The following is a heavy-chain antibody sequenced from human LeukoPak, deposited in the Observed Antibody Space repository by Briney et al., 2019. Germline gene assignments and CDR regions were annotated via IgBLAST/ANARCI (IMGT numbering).Heavy chain of an antibody. CDR3: AKDGPTYYDFWSGFNYYYYMDV. J-gene: IGHJ6*03. V-gene: IGHV3-9*01. CDR1: GFTFDDYA. Sequence: PGGSLRLSCAASGFTFDDYAMHWVRQAPGKGLEWVSGISWNSGSIGYADSVKGRFTISRDNSKNSLYLQMNSLRAEDTALYYCAKDGPTYYDFWSGFNYYYYMDVWGKGTTVTVSS. D-gene: IGHD3-3*01. CDR2: ISWNSGSI.